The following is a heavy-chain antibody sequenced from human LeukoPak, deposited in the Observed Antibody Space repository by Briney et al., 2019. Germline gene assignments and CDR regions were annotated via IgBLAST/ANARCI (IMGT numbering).Heavy chain of an antibody. Sequence: GGSLRLSCAASGITFSSYTMRWVRQAAGQGLEWVSAISLSGGGTYYADSVKGRFTISRDNSKDTLYLQMNSLRVDDTAVYYCATDLYDSSPDFWGQGTLVTVSS. CDR1: GITFSSYT. V-gene: IGHV3-23*01. CDR2: ISLSGGGT. D-gene: IGHD3-22*01. CDR3: ATDLYDSSPDF. J-gene: IGHJ4*02.